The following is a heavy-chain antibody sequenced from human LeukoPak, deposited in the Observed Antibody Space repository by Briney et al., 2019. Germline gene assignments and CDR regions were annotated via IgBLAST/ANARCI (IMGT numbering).Heavy chain of an antibody. CDR3: ARDTQWLPSGV. Sequence: QTGRSLRLSCAASGFTFSSYGMHWVRQAPGKGLEWVAVIWYDGSNKYYADSVKGRFTISRDNSKNTLYLQMNSLRAEDTAVYYCARDTQWLPSGVWGQGTLVTVSS. CDR2: IWYDGSNK. V-gene: IGHV3-33*01. D-gene: IGHD6-19*01. CDR1: GFTFSSYG. J-gene: IGHJ4*02.